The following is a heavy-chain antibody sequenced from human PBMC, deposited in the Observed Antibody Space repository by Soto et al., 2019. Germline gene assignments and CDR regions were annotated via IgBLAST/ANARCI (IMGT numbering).Heavy chain of an antibody. CDR2: IYYNGST. CDR1: GGSISSYY. Sequence: QVQLQESGPGLVKPSETLSLTCTVSGGSISSYYWSWIRQPPGKGLEWIGYIYYNGSTNYNPSLKSRVNMSVDPPNNRISLKLSYEPDAEGAEKYRCREWGEYLGHWGSG. CDR3: CREWGEYLGH. J-gene: IGHJ2*01. V-gene: IGHV4-59*01. D-gene: IGHD4-17*01.